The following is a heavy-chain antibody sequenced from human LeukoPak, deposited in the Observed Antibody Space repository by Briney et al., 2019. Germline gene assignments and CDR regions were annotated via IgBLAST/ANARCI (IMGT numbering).Heavy chain of an antibody. J-gene: IGHJ3*02. V-gene: IGHV1-18*01. Sequence: ASVKVSCKASGYTFTSYGISWVRQAPGQGLEWMGWISAYNGNTNYAQKLQGRVTMTTDTSTSTAYMELRSLRSDDTAVYYCARDRIGGQQLALHDAFDIWGQGTMVTVSS. CDR2: ISAYNGNT. D-gene: IGHD6-13*01. CDR1: GYTFTSYG. CDR3: ARDRIGGQQLALHDAFDI.